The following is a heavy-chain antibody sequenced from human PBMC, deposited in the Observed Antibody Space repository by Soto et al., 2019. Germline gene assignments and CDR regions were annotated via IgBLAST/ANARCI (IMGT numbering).Heavy chain of an antibody. CDR1: GFTFSSYS. V-gene: IGHV3-48*02. J-gene: IGHJ6*02. CDR2: ISSSSTI. Sequence: GGSLRLSCAASGFTFSSYSMNWVRQAPGKGLEWVSYISSSSTIYYADSVKGRFTISRDNAKNSLYLQMNSLRDEDTAVYYCARDNADQIQLWLHYYYGMDVWGQGTTVTVSS. CDR3: ARDNADQIQLWLHYYYGMDV. D-gene: IGHD5-18*01.